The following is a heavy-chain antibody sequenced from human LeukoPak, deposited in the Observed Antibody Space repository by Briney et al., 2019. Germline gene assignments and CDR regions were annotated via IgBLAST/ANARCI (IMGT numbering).Heavy chain of an antibody. CDR1: GYTFTSYG. CDR2: ISAYNGNT. J-gene: IGHJ4*02. D-gene: IGHD1-26*01. Sequence: GASVKVSCKASGYTFTSYGISWVRQAPGQGLEWMGWISAYNGNTNYAQKLQGRVTMTTDTSTSTAYMELRSLRSEDTAVYYCARDRSIVGATPYFDYWGQGTLVTVSS. CDR3: ARDRSIVGATPYFDY. V-gene: IGHV1-18*01.